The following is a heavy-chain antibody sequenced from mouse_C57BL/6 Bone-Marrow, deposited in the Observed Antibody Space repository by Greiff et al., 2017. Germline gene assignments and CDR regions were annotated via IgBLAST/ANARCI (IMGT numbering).Heavy chain of an antibody. V-gene: IGHV5-6*01. CDR1: GFTFSSYG. Sequence: EVKLMESGGDLVKPGGSLKLSCAASGFTFSSYGMSWVRQTPDKGLEWVATISSGGSYTDYPDSVKGRFTISRDNANNTLYLQMSSLKSEDTAVYYCAGQAWFAYWGQGTLVTVSA. CDR2: ISSGGSYT. CDR3: AGQAWFAY. J-gene: IGHJ3*01.